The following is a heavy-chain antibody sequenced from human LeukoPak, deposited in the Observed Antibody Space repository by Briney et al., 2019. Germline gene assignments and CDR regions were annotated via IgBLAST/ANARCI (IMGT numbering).Heavy chain of an antibody. D-gene: IGHD3-22*01. Sequence: SETLSLTCIVSGGSISSTSYYWGWIRQSPGKGLEWIGSIHYRGTTYYNPSLLSRGTISVDTSKNQFSLKLNSVTAADTAVYYCARHRYYDSPPGTFDIWGQGTMVTVSS. CDR2: IHYRGTT. CDR3: ARHRYYDSPPGTFDI. V-gene: IGHV4-39*07. CDR1: GGSISSTSYY. J-gene: IGHJ3*02.